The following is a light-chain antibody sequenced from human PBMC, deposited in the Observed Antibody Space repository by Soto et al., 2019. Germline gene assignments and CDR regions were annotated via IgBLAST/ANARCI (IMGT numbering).Light chain of an antibody. V-gene: IGKV3-11*01. Sequence: NVLTKSAATLSLTQEERATLSCRASQSVSSYLACYQQKPGQAPRLLIDDASNRATCIPARFSGSGSGTDFPPPISSLQAEDFDVYYCQQRSNWPPSSPFGQGTRPANK. CDR1: QSVSSY. CDR2: DAS. J-gene: IGKJ5*01. CDR3: QQRSNWPPSSP.